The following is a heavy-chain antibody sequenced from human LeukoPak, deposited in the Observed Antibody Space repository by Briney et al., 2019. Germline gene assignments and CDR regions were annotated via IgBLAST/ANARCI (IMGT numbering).Heavy chain of an antibody. Sequence: SETLSLTCAVYGGSFSGYYWSWIRQPPGKGLEWIGEINHSGSTNYNPSLKSRVTISVDTSKNQFSLKLSSVTAADTAVYYCARQKYYDFWSGYYTGPGRYGMDVWGQGTTVTVFS. CDR1: GGSFSGYY. CDR3: ARQKYYDFWSGYYTGPGRYGMDV. V-gene: IGHV4-34*01. D-gene: IGHD3-3*01. CDR2: INHSGST. J-gene: IGHJ6*02.